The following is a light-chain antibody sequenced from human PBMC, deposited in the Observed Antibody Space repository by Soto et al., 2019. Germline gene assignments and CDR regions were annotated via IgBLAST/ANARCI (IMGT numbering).Light chain of an antibody. J-gene: IGLJ3*02. CDR1: NSNIGSNT. CDR3: AAWDDSLNGGL. CDR2: NNS. Sequence: QSVLTQPPSASGTPGQRVTISCSASNSNIGSNTVNWYQQLPGTAPKLLIYNNSQRPSGVPDRFSGSKSGTSASLAISGLQSEDEADYYCAAWDDSLNGGLFGGGTKLTVL. V-gene: IGLV1-44*01.